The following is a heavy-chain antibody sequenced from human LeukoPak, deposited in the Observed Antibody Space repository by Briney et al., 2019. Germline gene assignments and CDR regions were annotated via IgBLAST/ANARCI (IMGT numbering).Heavy chain of an antibody. J-gene: IGHJ3*01. Sequence: ASVKVSCQTSGYTGSDYYMHWVRQAPGQGLEWMGWINPKTVETKYTQEFQGRVTMTADTSISIVHMELRRLTSDDTAMYYCATPVPGYGALDVWGQGTMVSVSS. V-gene: IGHV1-2*02. CDR1: GYTGSDYY. D-gene: IGHD3-9*01. CDR2: INPKTVET. CDR3: ATPVPGYGALDV.